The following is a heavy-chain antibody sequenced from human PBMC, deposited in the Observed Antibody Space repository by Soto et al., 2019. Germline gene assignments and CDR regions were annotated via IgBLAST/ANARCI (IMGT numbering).Heavy chain of an antibody. J-gene: IGHJ4*02. CDR3: TLRRDWTAVDTFDY. V-gene: IGHV3-73*02. Sequence: ELQLVESGGGLVQPGGSLKLSCAASGFTFSESAMHWVRQASGKGLEWVGRIRNKDNNYATAYTASVKGRFTISRDDSKTTVYIPMNSLKSDETAVYYCTLRRDWTAVDTFDYWGLGTLVTVSS. CDR1: GFTFSESA. D-gene: IGHD5-18*01. CDR2: IRNKDNNYAT.